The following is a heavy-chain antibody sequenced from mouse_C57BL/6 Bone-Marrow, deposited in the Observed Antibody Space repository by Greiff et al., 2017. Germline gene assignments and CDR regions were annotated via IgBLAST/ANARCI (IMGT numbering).Heavy chain of an antibody. J-gene: IGHJ1*03. CDR3: ARSKEYYGSRYFDV. V-gene: IGHV1-81*01. CDR2: IYPRSGNT. D-gene: IGHD1-1*01. Sequence: QVQLQQSGAELARPGASVKLSCKASGYTFTSYGISWVKQRTGQGLEWIGEIYPRSGNTYYNEKFKGKATLTADKSSSTAYMELRSLTSEDSAVYVCARSKEYYGSRYFDVWGTGTTVTVSS. CDR1: GYTFTSYG.